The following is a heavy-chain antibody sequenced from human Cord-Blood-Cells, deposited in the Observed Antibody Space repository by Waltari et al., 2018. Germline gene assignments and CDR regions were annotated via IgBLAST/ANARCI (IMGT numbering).Heavy chain of an antibody. J-gene: IGHJ4*02. CDR1: GGSFSGYY. CDR3: ARPATVGATDY. Sequence: QVQLQQWGAGLLKPSETLSLPCAVYGGSFSGYYWSWIRQPPGKGLEWIGEINHSGSTNYNPSLKSRVTISVDTSKNQFSLKLSSVTAADTAVYYCARPATVGATDYWGQGTLVTVSS. V-gene: IGHV4-34*01. CDR2: INHSGST. D-gene: IGHD1-26*01.